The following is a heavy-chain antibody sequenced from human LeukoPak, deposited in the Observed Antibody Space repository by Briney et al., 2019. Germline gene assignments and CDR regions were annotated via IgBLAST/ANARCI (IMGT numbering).Heavy chain of an antibody. CDR3: AKPGTTVTTAPFDY. J-gene: IGHJ4*02. V-gene: IGHV1-8*03. CDR1: GYTFTSYD. D-gene: IGHD4-11*01. CDR2: MNPNSGNT. Sequence: ASVKVSCKASGYTFTSYDINWVRQATGQGLEWMGWMNPNSGNTGYAQKFQGRVTITRNTSISTAYMELSSLRAEDTAVYYCAKPGTTVTTAPFDYWGQGTLVTVSS.